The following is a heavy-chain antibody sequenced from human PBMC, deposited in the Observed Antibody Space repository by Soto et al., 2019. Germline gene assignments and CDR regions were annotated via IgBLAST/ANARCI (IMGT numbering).Heavy chain of an antibody. J-gene: IGHJ5*02. V-gene: IGHV1-3*01. D-gene: IGHD3-10*01. Sequence: ASVKVSCKASGYTFSTYAMHWLRQAPGQRLEWMGWINADNGDTTYSQRFQDRVTITRDTSVSTAYMELSSLTSEDTAVYYCARARGAGTYLNWFGPWGQGTLVTVSS. CDR2: INADNGDT. CDR1: GYTFSTYA. CDR3: ARARGAGTYLNWFGP.